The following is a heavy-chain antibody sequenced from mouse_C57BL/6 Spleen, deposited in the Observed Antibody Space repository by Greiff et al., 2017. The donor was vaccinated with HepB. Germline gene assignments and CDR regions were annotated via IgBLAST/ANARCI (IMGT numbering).Heavy chain of an antibody. J-gene: IGHJ1*03. V-gene: IGHV5-6*02. CDR3: ARRGGSSYWYFDV. Sequence: EVKLVESGGDLVKPGGSLKLSCAASGFTFSSYGMSWVRQTPDKRLEWVATSSSGGSYTYYPDSVKGRFTISRDNAKNTLYLQMSSLKSEDTAMYYCARRGGSSYWYFDVWGTGTTVTVSS. D-gene: IGHD1-1*01. CDR2: SSSGGSYT. CDR1: GFTFSSYG.